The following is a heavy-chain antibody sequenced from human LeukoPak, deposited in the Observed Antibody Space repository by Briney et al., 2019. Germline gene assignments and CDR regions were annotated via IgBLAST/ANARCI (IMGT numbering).Heavy chain of an antibody. CDR3: ARQPYCSGGSCYPGWFDP. D-gene: IGHD2-15*01. CDR1: GYSFTSYW. V-gene: IGHV5-10-1*01. CDR2: IDPSDSYT. J-gene: IGHJ5*02. Sequence: GESLKISCMGSGYSFTSYWISWVRQMPGKGLEWMGRIDPSDSYTNYSPSFQGHVTISADKSISTAYLQWSSLKASDTAMYYCARQPYCSGGSCYPGWFDPWGQGTLVTVSS.